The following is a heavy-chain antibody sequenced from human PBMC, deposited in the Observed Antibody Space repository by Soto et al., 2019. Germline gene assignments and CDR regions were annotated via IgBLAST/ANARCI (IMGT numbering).Heavy chain of an antibody. Sequence: SVKVSCKASEGSCSSFAFSWVRQAPGQWLEWMGGIIPMFGSSNYAKEFVGRVTFTGDDSTSKAYMKFSALTLEDTAFYFCAVSLYGVVLNYYSRMDVWGQGTSVTVSS. J-gene: IGHJ6*02. V-gene: IGHV1-69*13. D-gene: IGHD3-3*01. CDR3: AVSLYGVVLNYYSRMDV. CDR2: IIPMFGSS. CDR1: EGSCSSFA.